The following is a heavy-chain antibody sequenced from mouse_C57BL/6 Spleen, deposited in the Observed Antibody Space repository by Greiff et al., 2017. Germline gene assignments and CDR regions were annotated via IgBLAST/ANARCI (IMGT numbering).Heavy chain of an antibody. D-gene: IGHD1-1*01. CDR1: GYTFTDYE. J-gene: IGHJ3*01. V-gene: IGHV1-15*01. CDR2: IDPETGGA. CDR3: TFYYYGSSYGFAY. Sequence: QVQLQQSGAELVRPGASVTLSCKASGYTFTDYEMHWVKQTPVHGLEWIGAIDPETGGAAYNQKFKGKAILTADKSSSTAYMELRSLTSEDSAVYYCTFYYYGSSYGFAYWGQGTLVTVSA.